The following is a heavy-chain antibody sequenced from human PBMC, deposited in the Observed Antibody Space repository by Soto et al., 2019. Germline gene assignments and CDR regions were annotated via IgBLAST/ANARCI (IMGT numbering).Heavy chain of an antibody. V-gene: IGHV4-59*01. CDR2: IYYSGST. CDR1: GGSISSYY. CDR3: ARTRWLPGFIDN. D-gene: IGHD5-12*01. Sequence: SETLSLTCTVSGGSISSYYWSWIRQPPGKGLEWIGYIYYSGSTNYNPSLKSRVTISVDTSKSQFSLKLSSVTAADTAVYYCARTRWLPGFIDNGGRETLVTVPS. J-gene: IGHJ4*02.